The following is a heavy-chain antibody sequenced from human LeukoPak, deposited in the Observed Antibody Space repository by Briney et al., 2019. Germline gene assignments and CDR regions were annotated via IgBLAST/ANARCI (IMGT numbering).Heavy chain of an antibody. V-gene: IGHV3-30*03. CDR3: ARERYYYYYMDV. J-gene: IGHJ6*03. CDR1: GFTFRRYG. CDR2: IAYDESNR. Sequence: GGSLRLSCVVSGFTFRRYGMHWVRHAPGKGLTWLAVIAYDESNRYYADSVKGRFTISRDNSKNTLYLQMNSLRAEDTAVYYCARERYYYYYMDVWGKGTTVTVSS.